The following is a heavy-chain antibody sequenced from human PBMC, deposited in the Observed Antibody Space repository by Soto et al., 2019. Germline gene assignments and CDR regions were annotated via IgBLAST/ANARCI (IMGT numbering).Heavy chain of an antibody. CDR2: MYNTGST. Sequence: QVQLQESGPGLVKPSETLSLTCTVSGGSISSYYWSWIRQPPGKGLEWIGYMYNTGSTIYNPSLKSPITRPVDTSETQFSLKLNSVTAADTAVYYCARDLWGYCGTDCSPLGVWGRGSTVTVSS. CDR3: ARDLWGYCGTDCSPLGV. CDR1: GGSISSYY. V-gene: IGHV4-59*01. J-gene: IGHJ6*02. D-gene: IGHD2-21*02.